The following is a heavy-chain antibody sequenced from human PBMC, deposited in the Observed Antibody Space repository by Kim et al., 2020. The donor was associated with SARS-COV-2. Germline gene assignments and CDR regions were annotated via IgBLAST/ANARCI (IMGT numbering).Heavy chain of an antibody. J-gene: IGHJ6*02. CDR2: IYTSGST. V-gene: IGHV4-61*02. CDR1: GGSISSGSYY. CDR3: ARDYRGRVDFYGMDV. Sequence: SETLSLTCTVSGGSISSGSYYWSWIRQPAGKGLEWIGRIYTSGSTNYNPSLKSRVTISVDTSKNQFSLKLSSVTAADTAVYYCARDYRGRVDFYGMDVWGQGTTVTVSS. D-gene: IGHD3-3*01.